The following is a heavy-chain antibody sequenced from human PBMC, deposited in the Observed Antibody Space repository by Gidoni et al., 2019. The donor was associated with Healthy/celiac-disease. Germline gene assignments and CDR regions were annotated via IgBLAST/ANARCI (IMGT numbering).Heavy chain of an antibody. D-gene: IGHD5-12*01. CDR1: GFTVSSNY. J-gene: IGHJ4*02. Sequence: EVQLVESGGGLIQPGGSLRLSCAASGFTVSSNYMSWVRQAPGKGLEWVSVIYSGGSTYYADSVKGRFTISRDNSKNTLYLQMNSLRAEDTAVYYCARGGDIVATIYYFDYWGQGTLVTVSS. CDR3: ARGGDIVATIYYFDY. CDR2: IYSGGST. V-gene: IGHV3-53*01.